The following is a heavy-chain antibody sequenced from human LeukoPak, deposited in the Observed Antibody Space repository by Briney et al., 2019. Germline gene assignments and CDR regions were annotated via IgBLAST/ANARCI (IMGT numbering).Heavy chain of an antibody. CDR1: GGSISSSSYY. J-gene: IGHJ4*02. CDR3: ARATAFDY. V-gene: IGHV4-39*07. D-gene: IGHD1-1*01. CDR2: IYYSGST. Sequence: SETLSLTCTVSGGSISSSSYYWGWIRQPPGKGLEWIGSIYYSGSTYYNPSLKSRVTISVDTSKNQFSLKLSSVTAADTAVYYCARATAFDYWGQGTLVTVSS.